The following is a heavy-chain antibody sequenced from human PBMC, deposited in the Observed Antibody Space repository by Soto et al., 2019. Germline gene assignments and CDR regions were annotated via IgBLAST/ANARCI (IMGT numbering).Heavy chain of an antibody. V-gene: IGHV3-21*01. CDR2: ISSSSSYI. D-gene: IGHD6-6*01. Sequence: RGSLRLSFSASGFTFSSYSLNWVRQAPGKGLEWVSSISSSSSYIYYADSVKGRFTISRDNAKNSLYLQMNRLRAEDTAVYYCARAGSSSSLLGDYWGQGTLVTVSS. CDR1: GFTFSSYS. J-gene: IGHJ4*02. CDR3: ARAGSSSSLLGDY.